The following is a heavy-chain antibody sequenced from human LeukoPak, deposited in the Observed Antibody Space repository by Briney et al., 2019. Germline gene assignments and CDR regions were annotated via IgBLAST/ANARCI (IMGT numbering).Heavy chain of an antibody. D-gene: IGHD5-12*01. J-gene: IGHJ4*02. CDR2: INSDGSNT. CDR3: ARGGGGYVGFDY. V-gene: IGHV3-74*01. CDR1: GFTFSNYW. Sequence: GGSLRLSCAASGFTFSNYWMHWVRQAPGKGLAGVSRINSDGSNTIYADSVKGRFTISRDNAKNTVYLQMNSLRAEDTAVYHCARGGGGYVGFDYWGQGTLVTVSS.